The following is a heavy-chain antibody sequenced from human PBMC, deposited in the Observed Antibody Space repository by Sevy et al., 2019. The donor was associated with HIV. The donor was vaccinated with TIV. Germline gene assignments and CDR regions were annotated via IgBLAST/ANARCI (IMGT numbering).Heavy chain of an antibody. CDR2: IYYSGST. J-gene: IGHJ4*02. Sequence: SETLSLTCTVSGGSMSSSSYHWGWIRQPPGKGLEWIGSIYYSGSTFYNSSLKSRVTISVDTSKNQFSLKLSSVTAADTAVYYCARYLNGDFLQYFDYWGQGTLVTVSS. CDR1: GGSMSSSSYH. CDR3: ARYLNGDFLQYFDY. D-gene: IGHD2-21*02. V-gene: IGHV4-39*01.